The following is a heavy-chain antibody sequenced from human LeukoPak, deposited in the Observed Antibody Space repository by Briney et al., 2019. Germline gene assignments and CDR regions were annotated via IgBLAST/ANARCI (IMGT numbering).Heavy chain of an antibody. J-gene: IGHJ3*02. Sequence: PGGSLRLSCAASGFTFSSYAMSWVRQAPGKGLEWVSAISGSGGSTYYADSVKGRFTISRDNSKNTLYLQMNSLRAEDTAVYYCAKEPGYSSGWPLLAAFDIWGQGTMVTVSS. CDR2: ISGSGGST. V-gene: IGHV3-23*01. CDR1: GFTFSSYA. CDR3: AKEPGYSSGWPLLAAFDI. D-gene: IGHD6-19*01.